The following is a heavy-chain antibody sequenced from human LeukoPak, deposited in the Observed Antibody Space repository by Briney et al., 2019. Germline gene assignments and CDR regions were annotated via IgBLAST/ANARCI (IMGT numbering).Heavy chain of an antibody. CDR3: AIVSRAYSGPYDY. D-gene: IGHD2-15*01. J-gene: IGHJ4*02. V-gene: IGHV3-23*01. CDR2: ISGNGGST. Sequence: GGSLRLSCAASGFTFSNYWMNWVRQAPGKGLEWVSAISGNGGSTYYADSVKGRFTISRDNSKNTLYLQMNSLRAEDTAVYYCAIVSRAYSGPYDYWGQGTLVTVSS. CDR1: GFTFSNYW.